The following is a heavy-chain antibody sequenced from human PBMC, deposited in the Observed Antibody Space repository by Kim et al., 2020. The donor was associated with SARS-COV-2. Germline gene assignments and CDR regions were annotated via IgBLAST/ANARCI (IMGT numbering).Heavy chain of an antibody. J-gene: IGHJ4*02. D-gene: IGHD3-3*01. CDR2: IYYSGST. V-gene: IGHV4-61*01. CDR1: GGSVSSGSYY. Sequence: SETLSLTCTVSGGSVSSGSYYWSWIRQPPGKGLEWIGYIYYSGSTNYNPSLKSRVTISVDTSKNQFSLKLSSVTAADTAVYYCARRQDFWSGSYEYWGQGTLVTVSS. CDR3: ARRQDFWSGSYEY.